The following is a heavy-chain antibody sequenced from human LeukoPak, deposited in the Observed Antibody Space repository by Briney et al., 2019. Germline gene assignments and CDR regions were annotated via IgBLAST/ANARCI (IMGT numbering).Heavy chain of an antibody. CDR2: IIPIFGTA. J-gene: IGHJ6*03. V-gene: IGHV1-69*06. D-gene: IGHD1-7*01. CDR3: ARDTGLELRFRLYYYMDV. Sequence: SVKVSCKASGGTFSSYAISWVRRAPGQGLEWMGGIIPIFGTANYAQKFQGRVTITADKSTSTAYMELSSLRSEDTAVYYCARDTGLELRFRLYYYMDVWGKGTTVTISS. CDR1: GGTFSSYA.